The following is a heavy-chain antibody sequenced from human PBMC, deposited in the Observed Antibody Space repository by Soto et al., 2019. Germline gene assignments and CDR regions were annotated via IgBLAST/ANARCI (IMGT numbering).Heavy chain of an antibody. J-gene: IGHJ3*01. CDR3: ARGGGAYDV. V-gene: IGHV1-18*01. Sequence: QVQLVQSGAEVKKPGATEKVSCKASGYIVTSFGINWVRQAPGQGLEWMGCISEYGDSNYSEKLQDRVSLTTDTYTNTAYMELRSLGSDDTGVYYCARGGGAYDVWGQGTKITVSS. CDR1: GYIVTSFG. CDR2: ISEYGDS.